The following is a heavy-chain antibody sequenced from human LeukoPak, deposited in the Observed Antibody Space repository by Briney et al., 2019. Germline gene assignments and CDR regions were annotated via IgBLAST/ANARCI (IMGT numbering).Heavy chain of an antibody. CDR1: GGSFSGYY. CDR2: INHSGST. V-gene: IGHV4-34*01. D-gene: IGHD3-22*01. J-gene: IGHJ4*02. CDR3: ASSGYSDY. Sequence: SETRSLTCAVYGGSFSGYYWSWIRQPPGKGLEWIGEINHSGSTNYNPSLKSRVTISVDTSKNQFSLKLSSVTAADTAVYYCASSGYSDYWGQGTLVTVSS.